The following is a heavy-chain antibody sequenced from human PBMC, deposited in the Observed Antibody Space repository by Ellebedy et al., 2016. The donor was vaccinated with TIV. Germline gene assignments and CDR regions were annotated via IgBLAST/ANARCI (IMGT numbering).Heavy chain of an antibody. J-gene: IGHJ4*02. D-gene: IGHD2-15*01. V-gene: IGHV4-59*01. Sequence: SETLSLTXTVSGGSISSYYWSWIRQPPGKGLGWIGYIYYSGSTNYNPSLKSRVTISVDTSKNQFSLKLSSVTAADTAVYYCARVTLAHSGGDYFDYWGQGTLVTVSS. CDR1: GGSISSYY. CDR2: IYYSGST. CDR3: ARVTLAHSGGDYFDY.